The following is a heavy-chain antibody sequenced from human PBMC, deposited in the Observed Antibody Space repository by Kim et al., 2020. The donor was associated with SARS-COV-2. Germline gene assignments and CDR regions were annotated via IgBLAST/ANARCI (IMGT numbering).Heavy chain of an antibody. CDR3: VKDAALESSSWYGPCFDY. V-gene: IGHV3-64D*06. Sequence: GGSLRLSCSASGFTFSSYAMHWVRQAPGKGLAYVSAMSSNGGSTYYADSVKGRFTISRDNSKNTLYLQMSSLRAEDTAVYYCVKDAALESSSWYGPCFDYWGQGTLGSVSS. CDR1: GFTFSSYA. CDR2: MSSNGGST. D-gene: IGHD6-13*01. J-gene: IGHJ4*02.